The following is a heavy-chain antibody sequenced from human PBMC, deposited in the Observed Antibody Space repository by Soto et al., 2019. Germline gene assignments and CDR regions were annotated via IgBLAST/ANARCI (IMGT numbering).Heavy chain of an antibody. D-gene: IGHD2-15*01. CDR2: ISAYNGKT. V-gene: IGHV1-18*01. J-gene: IGHJ5*02. CDR3: ARSSLGYCSGGSCYGYNWFDP. Sequence: QVQLVQSGAEVKKPGASVKVSCKASGYTFTSYGITWVRQAPGQGLELMGWISAYNGKTNYAQKLQGRVTMTTDTSTSTAYMELRSLRSDDTAVYYCARSSLGYCSGGSCYGYNWFDPWGQGTLVTVSS. CDR1: GYTFTSYG.